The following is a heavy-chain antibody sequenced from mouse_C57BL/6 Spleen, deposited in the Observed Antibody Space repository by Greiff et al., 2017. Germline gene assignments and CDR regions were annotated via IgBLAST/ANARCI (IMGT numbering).Heavy chain of an antibody. J-gene: IGHJ2*01. D-gene: IGHD1-1*01. CDR1: GYSFTGYY. CDR3: ARCYSGSNFYFDY. V-gene: IGHV1-42*01. Sequence: EVQLQQSGPELVKPGASVKISCKASGYSFTGYYMNWVKQSPEKCLEWIGKINPSTGGTTYNQKFKAKATLTVDKSSSTAYMQLKSLTSEDSAVYYCARCYSGSNFYFDYWGQGTTLTVSS. CDR2: INPSTGGT.